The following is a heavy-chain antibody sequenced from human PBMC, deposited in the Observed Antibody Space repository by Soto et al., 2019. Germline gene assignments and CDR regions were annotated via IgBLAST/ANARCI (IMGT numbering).Heavy chain of an antibody. V-gene: IGHV4-39*01. CDR3: ARLDDFWSGYSGPLNYYYYYYGLDV. Sequence: SETLSLTCTVSGGSISSSSYYWGWIRQPPGKGLEWIGSIYYSGSTYYNPSLKSRVTISVDTSKNQFSLKLSSVTAADTAVYYCARLDDFWSGYSGPLNYYYYYYGLDVWGQGTTVTVSS. D-gene: IGHD3-3*01. J-gene: IGHJ6*02. CDR1: GGSISSSSYY. CDR2: IYYSGST.